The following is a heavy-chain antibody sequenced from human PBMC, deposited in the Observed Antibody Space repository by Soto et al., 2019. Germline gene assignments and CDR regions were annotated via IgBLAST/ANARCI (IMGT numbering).Heavy chain of an antibody. Sequence: PSVTLSLTCTLCGGSISGHYWSWIRQPAGKGLEWIGRIYRSGSANYNPSLKSRVTMSVDTSKNQFSLKLRSVTAADTAVYYCARDSQMYFDPWVQGTLVTVSS. CDR1: GGSISGHY. CDR3: ARDSQMYFDP. D-gene: IGHD2-8*01. J-gene: IGHJ5*02. CDR2: IYRSGSA. V-gene: IGHV4-4*07.